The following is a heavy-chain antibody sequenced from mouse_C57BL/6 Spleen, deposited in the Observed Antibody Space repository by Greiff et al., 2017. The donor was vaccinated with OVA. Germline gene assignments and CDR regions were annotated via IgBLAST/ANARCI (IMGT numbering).Heavy chain of an antibody. V-gene: IGHV1-52*01. CDR3: ARFGSGYDAMDY. J-gene: IGHJ4*01. D-gene: IGHD3-2*02. Sequence: VQLQQPGAELVRPGSSVTLSCKASGYTFTSYWMHWVKQRPIQGLEWIGNIDPSDSETHYNQKFKDKATLTVDKSSSTAYMQLSSLTSEDSAVYYCARFGSGYDAMDYWGQGTSVTVSS. CDR2: IDPSDSET. CDR1: GYTFTSYW.